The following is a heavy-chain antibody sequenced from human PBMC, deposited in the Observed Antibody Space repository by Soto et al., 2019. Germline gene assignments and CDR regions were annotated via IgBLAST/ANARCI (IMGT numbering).Heavy chain of an antibody. Sequence: PXETLSRTCIVPGFSLSSSSYYWGWSRQPPGKGLEWIGSIYYSGSTYYNPSLKSRVTISVDTSKNQFSLKPSSVTSADTAVFYCARHRAGNWFDRCGQGTLVTVSS. D-gene: IGHD6-19*01. CDR2: IYYSGST. CDR3: ARHRAGNWFDR. CDR1: GFSLSSSSYY. V-gene: IGHV4-39*01. J-gene: IGHJ5*02.